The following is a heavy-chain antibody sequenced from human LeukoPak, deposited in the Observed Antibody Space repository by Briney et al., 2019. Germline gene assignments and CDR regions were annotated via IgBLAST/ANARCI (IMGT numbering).Heavy chain of an antibody. CDR3: ARGPTTVTRFFDY. CDR1: GGSFSGYY. V-gene: IGHV4-34*01. Sequence: SETLSLTCAVYGGSFSGYYWSWIRQPPGKGLEWIGYIYYSGSTNYNPSLKSRVTISVDTSKNQFSLKLSSVTAADTAVYYCARGPTTVTRFFDYWGQGTLVTVSS. D-gene: IGHD4-17*01. J-gene: IGHJ4*02. CDR2: IYYSGST.